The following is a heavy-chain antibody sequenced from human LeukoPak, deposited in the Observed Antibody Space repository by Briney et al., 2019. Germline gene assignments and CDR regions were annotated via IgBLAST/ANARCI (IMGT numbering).Heavy chain of an antibody. D-gene: IGHD2-21*02. CDR3: ARDDFSQVHSYDI. Sequence: SSVKVSCKASGYTFTSYYMHWVRQAPGQGLEWMGIINPSGGSTSYAQKFQGRVTMTRDTSTSTVYMELSSLRSEDTAVYYCARDDFSQVHSYDIWGQGTMVTVSS. V-gene: IGHV1-46*03. J-gene: IGHJ3*02. CDR1: GYTFTSYY. CDR2: INPSGGST.